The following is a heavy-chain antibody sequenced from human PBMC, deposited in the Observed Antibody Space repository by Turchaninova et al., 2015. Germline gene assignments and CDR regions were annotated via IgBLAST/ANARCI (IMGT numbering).Heavy chain of an antibody. CDR1: GYTFTSYA. V-gene: IGHV1-3*01. D-gene: IGHD5-18*01. Sequence: QVQLVPSGAEVKKPGASVKVSCKASGYTFTSYAMHWVRQAPGQRLEWMGWVNAGNGNTNYSQKFLGRVTIPRDTSASTAYMELSSLRSEDTAVYYCARGARGYSYGQNDYWGQGTLVTVSS. CDR3: ARGARGYSYGQNDY. CDR2: VNAGNGNT. J-gene: IGHJ4*02.